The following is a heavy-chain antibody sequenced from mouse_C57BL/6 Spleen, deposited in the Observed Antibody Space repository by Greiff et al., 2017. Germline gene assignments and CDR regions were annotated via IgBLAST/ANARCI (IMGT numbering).Heavy chain of an antibody. Sequence: QVQLQQPGAELVRPGSSVKLSCKASGYTFTSYWMHWVKQRPIQGLEWIGNIDPSDSETHYNQKFKDKATLTVDKSSSTAYMQLSSLTSEDSAVYYCARPYCYGSSYGYFDVWGTGTTVTVSS. CDR3: ARPYCYGSSYGYFDV. CDR1: GYTFTSYW. V-gene: IGHV1-52*01. CDR2: IDPSDSET. D-gene: IGHD1-1*01. J-gene: IGHJ1*03.